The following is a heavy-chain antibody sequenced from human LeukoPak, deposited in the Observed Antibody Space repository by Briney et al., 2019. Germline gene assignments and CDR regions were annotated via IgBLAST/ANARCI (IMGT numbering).Heavy chain of an antibody. V-gene: IGHV5-51*01. CDR3: ARRRDSTGDYFDY. J-gene: IGHJ4*02. D-gene: IGHD1-1*01. Sequence: GESLKISCKGSGYSFTSYWIGWVRQMPGKCLEWMGIIYPGDSDTRFSPSFQGQVTISADKSITTAYLHWSSLKASDTAMYYCARRRDSTGDYFDYWGQGTLVTVSS. CDR2: IYPGDSDT. CDR1: GYSFTSYW.